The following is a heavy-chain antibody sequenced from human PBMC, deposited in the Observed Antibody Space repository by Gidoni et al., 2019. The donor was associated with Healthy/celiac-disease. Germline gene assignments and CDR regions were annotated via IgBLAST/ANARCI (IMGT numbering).Heavy chain of an antibody. CDR1: GFPVSSTY. D-gene: IGHD3-9*01. J-gene: IGHJ6*03. Sequence: ELQLVESGGGLIQPGGSLRLSCAASGFPVSSTYMLWFRQAPGKGLEWVSVIYSGGSTYYADSVKCRFTISRDNSKNTLYLQMNSLRAEDTAVYYCARLSNFKWSGPSYTYYYYYMDVWGKGTTVTVSS. V-gene: IGHV3-53*01. CDR3: ARLSNFKWSGPSYTYYYYYMDV. CDR2: IYSGGST.